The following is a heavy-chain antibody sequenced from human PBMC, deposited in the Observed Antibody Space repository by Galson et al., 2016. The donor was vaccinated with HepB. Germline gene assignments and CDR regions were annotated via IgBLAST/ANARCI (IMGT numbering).Heavy chain of an antibody. J-gene: IGHJ4*02. Sequence: SLRLSCAASGFTFDDHAMQWVRQVPGKGLEWVSGISWNSKNVAYVNSVKGRFTISRDNAKNFLYLQMNGLTSEDTALYFCARDSRPWFGEEGIDYWGQGIWVTVSS. V-gene: IGHV3-9*01. CDR1: GFTFDDHA. D-gene: IGHD3-10*01. CDR2: ISWNSKNV. CDR3: ARDSRPWFGEEGIDY.